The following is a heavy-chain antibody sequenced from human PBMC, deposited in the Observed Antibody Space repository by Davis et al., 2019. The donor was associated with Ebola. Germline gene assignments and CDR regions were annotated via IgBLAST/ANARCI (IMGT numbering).Heavy chain of an antibody. Sequence: ASVKVSCKASGYTFTDYYMHWVRQAPGQGLEWMGWINPYSGDTNYAQKFQGRVTVTRDTSISTAYMELSRLRSDDTAVYYCARDRGGYCSGVTCLDAFDIWGQGTMVTVSS. CDR1: GYTFTDYY. CDR3: ARDRGGYCSGVTCLDAFDI. D-gene: IGHD2-15*01. CDR2: INPYSGDT. V-gene: IGHV1-2*02. J-gene: IGHJ3*02.